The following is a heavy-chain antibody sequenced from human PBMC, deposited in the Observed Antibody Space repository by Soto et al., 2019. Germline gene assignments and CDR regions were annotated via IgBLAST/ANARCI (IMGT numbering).Heavy chain of an antibody. D-gene: IGHD5-12*01. CDR2: IIPILDTA. CDR1: GGTFSTST. CDR3: ARYSPIGSVFSVYDAIDI. V-gene: IGHV1-69*08. J-gene: IGHJ4*02. Sequence: QVQLVQSGAEVKEPGSSVKVSCKASGGTFSTSTFTWVRQAPGQGLEWMGRIIPILDTADYAQKFQGNVTITADKSTTTVFIELISLRSEYTGMYCFARYSPIGSVFSVYDAIDIWGQGTLVTDS.